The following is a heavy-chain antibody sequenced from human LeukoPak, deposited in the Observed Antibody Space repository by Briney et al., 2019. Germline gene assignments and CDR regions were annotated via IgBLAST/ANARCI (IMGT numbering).Heavy chain of an antibody. CDR1: GGSFSGYY. Sequence: SETLSLTCAVYGGSFSGYYWSWIRQPPGKGLEWIGEINHSGSTNYNPSLKSRVTISVDTSRNQFSLKLNSVTAADTAVYYCAKSNGYGLVDIWGQGTVVTVSS. CDR2: INHSGST. D-gene: IGHD3-10*01. CDR3: AKSNGYGLVDI. J-gene: IGHJ3*02. V-gene: IGHV4-34*01.